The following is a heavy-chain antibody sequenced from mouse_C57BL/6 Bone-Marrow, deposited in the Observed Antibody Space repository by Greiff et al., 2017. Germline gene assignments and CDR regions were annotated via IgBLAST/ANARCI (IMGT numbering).Heavy chain of an antibody. CDR1: GYTFTSYW. J-gene: IGHJ2*01. Sequence: QVQLQQPGAELVKPGASVKLSCKASGYTFTSYWMHWVKQRPGQGLEWIGMIHPNSGSTNYNEKFKSKATLTVDKSSSAAYMQLSSLTSEDSAFYYCARRRALFDYWGQGTTLTVSS. D-gene: IGHD1-3*01. CDR3: ARRRALFDY. CDR2: IHPNSGST. V-gene: IGHV1-64*01.